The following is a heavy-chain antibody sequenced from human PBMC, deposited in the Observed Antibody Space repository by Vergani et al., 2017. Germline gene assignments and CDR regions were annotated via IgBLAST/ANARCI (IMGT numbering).Heavy chain of an antibody. CDR2: ISGSGVSA. V-gene: IGHV3-23*01. CDR1: EFTFSNYA. D-gene: IGHD2-2*01. CDR3: ARATNLHCSSTSCYRYFDY. Sequence: EVQLLESGGGLVQPGGSLRLTCAASEFTFSNYAMNWVRQAPGKGLEWVSGISGSGVSAYYTDSVKGRFTISRDNSKNMLFLQMNNLRTEDTAIYYCARATNLHCSSTSCYRYFDYWGQGTLVTVSS. J-gene: IGHJ4*02.